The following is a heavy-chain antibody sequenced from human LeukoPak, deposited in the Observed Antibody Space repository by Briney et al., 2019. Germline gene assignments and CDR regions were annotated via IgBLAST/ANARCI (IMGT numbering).Heavy chain of an antibody. D-gene: IGHD2-2*01. J-gene: IGHJ4*02. CDR3: AKDSLVYCSSTSCHKGYFDY. CDR1: GFTFSSYG. V-gene: IGHV3-30*18. CDR2: ISYDGSNK. Sequence: GGSLRLSCAASGFTFSSYGMHWVRQAPGKGLEWVAVISYDGSNKYYADSVKGRFTISRDNSKNTLYLQMNSLRTEDTAVYYCAKDSLVYCSSTSCHKGYFDYWGQGTPVTVSA.